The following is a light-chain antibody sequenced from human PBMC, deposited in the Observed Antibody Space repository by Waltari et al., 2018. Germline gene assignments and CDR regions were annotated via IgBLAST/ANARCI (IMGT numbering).Light chain of an antibody. CDR1: QDIANY. J-gene: IGKJ5*01. CDR2: DAS. CDR3: QQHDHLPFT. Sequence: DIQMTQSPSSLSASVGDGVTITCQASQDIANYLNWYQQKPGKAPKLLVYDASNLHSGVPSRFSGSGTGTHFTFTITGLQPEDIATYYCQQHDHLPFTFGQGTRLDIK. V-gene: IGKV1-33*01.